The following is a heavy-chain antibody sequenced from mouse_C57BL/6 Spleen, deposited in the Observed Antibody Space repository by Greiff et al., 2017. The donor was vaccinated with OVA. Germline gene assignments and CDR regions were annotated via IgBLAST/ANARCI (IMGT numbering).Heavy chain of an antibody. CDR3: ARRAYSKGYFDV. J-gene: IGHJ1*03. V-gene: IGHV1-55*01. CDR2: IYPGSGST. D-gene: IGHD2-5*01. CDR1: GYTFTSYW. Sequence: QVQLQQPGAELVKPGASVKMSCKASGYTFTSYWITWVKQRPGQGLEWIGDIYPGSGSTNYNEKFKSKATLTVDTSSTTAYMQLSSLTSEDSAVYYCARRAYSKGYFDVWGTGTTVTVSS.